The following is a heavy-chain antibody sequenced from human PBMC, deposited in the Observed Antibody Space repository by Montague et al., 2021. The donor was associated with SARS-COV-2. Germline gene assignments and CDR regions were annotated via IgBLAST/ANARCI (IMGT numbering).Heavy chain of an antibody. J-gene: IGHJ4*02. Sequence: SETLSLTCAVYGGSFSGYYWSWIGQPPGKGLEWIGEINHSGSTNYNPSLKSRVTISVDTSKNQFSLKLSSVTAADTAVYYCARGYQLRFLEWSSRQSTFDYWGQGTLVTVSS. V-gene: IGHV4-34*01. D-gene: IGHD3-3*01. CDR3: ARGYQLRFLEWSSRQSTFDY. CDR1: GGSFSGYY. CDR2: INHSGST.